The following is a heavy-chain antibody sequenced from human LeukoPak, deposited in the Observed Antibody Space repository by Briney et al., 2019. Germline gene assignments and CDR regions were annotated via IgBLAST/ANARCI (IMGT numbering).Heavy chain of an antibody. Sequence: GASVKVSCKASGYTFSSYYMHWVRQAPGQGLEWMGIINPSGGSTSYAQKFQGRITMTRDTSTSTVYMELNSLRSEDTAVYYCARADSGGDSSGYKWFDPWGQGTLVTVSS. CDR2: INPSGGST. V-gene: IGHV1-46*01. D-gene: IGHD3-22*01. CDR1: GYTFSSYY. CDR3: ARADSGGDSSGYKWFDP. J-gene: IGHJ5*02.